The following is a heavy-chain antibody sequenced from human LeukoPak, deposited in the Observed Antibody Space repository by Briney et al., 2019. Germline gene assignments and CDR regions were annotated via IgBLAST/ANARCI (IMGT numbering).Heavy chain of an antibody. Sequence: ASVKVSCKASGYTFTGYYMHWVRQAPGQGLEWMGWINPNSGGTNYAQKFQGRVTMTRDTSISTAYMELSRLRSDDTAVYYCARAGYCSGGSCYSYQAFDIWGQGTMVTVSS. J-gene: IGHJ3*02. CDR1: GYTFTGYY. D-gene: IGHD2-15*01. CDR3: ARAGYCSGGSCYSYQAFDI. CDR2: INPNSGGT. V-gene: IGHV1-2*02.